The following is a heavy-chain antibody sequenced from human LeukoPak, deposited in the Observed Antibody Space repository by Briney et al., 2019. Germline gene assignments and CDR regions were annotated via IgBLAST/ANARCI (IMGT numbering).Heavy chain of an antibody. J-gene: IGHJ4*02. V-gene: IGHV1-24*01. CDR1: GYTLTELS. CDR3: ATLCSGGSCYLAFDY. Sequence: GASVKVSCKVSGYTLTELSMHWVRQAPGKGLEWMGGFDPEDGETIYAQKFQGRVTMTEDTSTDTAYMELSSLRSEDTAVYYCATLCSGGSCYLAFDYWGQGTLVTVSS. CDR2: FDPEDGET. D-gene: IGHD2-15*01.